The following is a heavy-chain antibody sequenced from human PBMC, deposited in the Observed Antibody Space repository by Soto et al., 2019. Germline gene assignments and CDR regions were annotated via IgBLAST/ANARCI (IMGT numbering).Heavy chain of an antibody. V-gene: IGHV1-18*01. J-gene: IGHJ5*02. CDR3: ARIFCGGDCYLGGSWFDP. Sequence: EASVKVSCKASGYTFTSYGISWVRQAPGQGLEWMGWISAYNGNTNYAQKLQGRVTMTTDTSTSTAYMELRSLRSDDTAVYYCARIFCGGDCYLGGSWFDPWGQGTLVTVSS. CDR1: GYTFTSYG. CDR2: ISAYNGNT. D-gene: IGHD2-21*01.